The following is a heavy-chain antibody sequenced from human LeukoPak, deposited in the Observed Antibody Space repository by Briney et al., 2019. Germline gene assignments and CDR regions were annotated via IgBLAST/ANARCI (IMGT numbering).Heavy chain of an antibody. CDR3: ARGRWLQLSVYFDY. D-gene: IGHD5-12*01. CDR1: GFTFSSYW. J-gene: IGHJ4*02. Sequence: PGGSLRLSCAASGFTFSSYWMSWVRQAPGKGLEWVANIKQDGSEKYYVDSVKGRFTISRDNAKNSLYLQMNSLRAEDTAVYYCARGRWLQLSVYFDYWGQGTLVTVSS. V-gene: IGHV3-7*01. CDR2: IKQDGSEK.